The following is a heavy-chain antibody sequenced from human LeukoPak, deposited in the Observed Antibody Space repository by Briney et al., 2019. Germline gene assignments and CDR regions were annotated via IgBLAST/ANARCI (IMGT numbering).Heavy chain of an antibody. D-gene: IGHD3-9*01. CDR2: IHTSGST. CDR1: GGSISSYY. V-gene: IGHV4-4*07. CDR3: ASLRY. J-gene: IGHJ4*02. Sequence: SETLSLTCTVSGGSISSYYWTWSRQPAGKGLEWTGRIHTSGSTNHNPSLKSRVTMSVDTSNNQFSLKLSSVTAADTAVYYCASLRYWGQGTLVTVSS.